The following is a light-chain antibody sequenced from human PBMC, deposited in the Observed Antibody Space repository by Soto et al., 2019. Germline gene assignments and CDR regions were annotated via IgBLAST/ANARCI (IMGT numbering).Light chain of an antibody. V-gene: IGLV1-51*01. Sequence: QSVLTQPPSVSVAPGQKVTISCSGSSSNIGNNYVSWYQQLPGTAPKLLIYDNNKRPSGIPDRFSGSKSGTSATLGITGLQTGDEADYYCGTWDSRLSGWVFGGGTKLTVL. J-gene: IGLJ3*02. CDR1: SSNIGNNY. CDR2: DNN. CDR3: GTWDSRLSGWV.